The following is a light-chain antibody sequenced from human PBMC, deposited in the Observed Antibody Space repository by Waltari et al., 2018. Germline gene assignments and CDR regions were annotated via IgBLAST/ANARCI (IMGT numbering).Light chain of an antibody. CDR1: KLGDKY. J-gene: IGLJ2*01. CDR3: QAWDSRTEV. Sequence: SYELTQPPSVSVSPGQTASITCSGDKLGDKYACWYQQRPGQSPVFVIYEDTKRPSGIHERFSGSNSGNTATLTISGTQAIEEADYYCQAWDSRTEVFGGGTKLTVL. CDR2: EDT. V-gene: IGLV3-1*01.